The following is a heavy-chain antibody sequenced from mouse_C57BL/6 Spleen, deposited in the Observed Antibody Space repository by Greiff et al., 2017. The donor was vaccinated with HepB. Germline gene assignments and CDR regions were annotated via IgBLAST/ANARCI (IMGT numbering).Heavy chain of an antibody. V-gene: IGHV1-53*01. CDR3: AIQGYGSSYEWFAY. J-gene: IGHJ3*01. CDR2: INPSNGGT. Sequence: QVQLQQSGTELVKPGASVKLSCKASGYTFTSYWMHWVKQRPGQGLEWIGNINPSNGGTNYNEKFKSKATLTVDKSSSTAYMQLSSLTSEDSAVYYCAIQGYGSSYEWFAYWGQGPLVTVSA. CDR1: GYTFTSYW. D-gene: IGHD1-1*01.